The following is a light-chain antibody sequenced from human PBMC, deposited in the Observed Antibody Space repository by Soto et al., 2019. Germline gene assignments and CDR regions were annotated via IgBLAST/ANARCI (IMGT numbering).Light chain of an antibody. CDR3: QQFNNWPQT. J-gene: IGKJ1*01. CDR1: QSVSSN. Sequence: EIVMTQSPATLSVSPGERATLSCRASQSVSSNLAWYQQKPGQAPRLLIYGASTRATGIPARFSCSGPGTEFTLTISSLQSEDFAVYYCQQFNNWPQTFGQGTKVDIK. V-gene: IGKV3-15*01. CDR2: GAS.